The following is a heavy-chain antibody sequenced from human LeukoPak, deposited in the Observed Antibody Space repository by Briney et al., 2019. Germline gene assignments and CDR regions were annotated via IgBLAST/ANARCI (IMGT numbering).Heavy chain of an antibody. V-gene: IGHV4-34*01. D-gene: IGHD3-3*01. Sequence: PSETLSLTCAVYGGSFSGYYWSWIRQPPGKGLEWIGEINHSGSTNYNPSLKSRVTISVDTSKNQFSLKLSSVTAADTAVYYCARFLDFWSGYSSFDYWGQGTLVTVSS. CDR1: GGSFSGYY. CDR3: ARFLDFWSGYSSFDY. CDR2: INHSGST. J-gene: IGHJ4*02.